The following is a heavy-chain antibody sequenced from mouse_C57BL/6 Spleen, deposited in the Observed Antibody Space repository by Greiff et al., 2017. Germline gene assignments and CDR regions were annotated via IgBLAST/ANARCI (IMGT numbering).Heavy chain of an antibody. CDR3: AHGSSYVAY. Sequence: QVQLQQPGAELVRPGSSVKLSCKASGYTFTSYWMHWVKQRPLQGLEWIGNIDPSDSETHYNQKFKDKATLTVDKSSSTAYMQLKSLTSDDSAFYCGAHGSSYVAYWGQGTLVAVSA. CDR2: IDPSDSET. CDR1: GYTFTSYW. D-gene: IGHD1-1*01. J-gene: IGHJ3*01. V-gene: IGHV1-52*01.